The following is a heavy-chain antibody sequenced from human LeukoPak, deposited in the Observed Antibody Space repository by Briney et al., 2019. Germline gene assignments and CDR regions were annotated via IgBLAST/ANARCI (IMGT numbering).Heavy chain of an antibody. CDR3: ARESTSWYFDL. J-gene: IGHJ2*01. D-gene: IGHD2-2*01. Sequence: GGSLRLSCAASGFTFSSYEMNRVRQAPGKGLEWVSYISSSGSTIYYADSVKGRFTISRDNAKNSLFLQMNSLRAEDTAVYYCARESTSWYFDLWGRGTLVTVSS. CDR1: GFTFSSYE. CDR2: ISSSGSTI. V-gene: IGHV3-48*03.